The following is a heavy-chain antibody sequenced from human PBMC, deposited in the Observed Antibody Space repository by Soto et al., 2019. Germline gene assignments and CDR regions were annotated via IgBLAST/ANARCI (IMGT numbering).Heavy chain of an antibody. Sequence: SETLSLTCTVSGGSISSYYWSWIRQPPGKGLEWIGYIYYSGSTNYNPSLKSRVTISVDTSKNQFSLKLSSVTAADTAVYYCARESAVAALGPWGQGTLVTVSS. J-gene: IGHJ5*02. CDR3: ARESAVAALGP. CDR1: GGSISSYY. V-gene: IGHV4-59*01. D-gene: IGHD6-19*01. CDR2: IYYSGST.